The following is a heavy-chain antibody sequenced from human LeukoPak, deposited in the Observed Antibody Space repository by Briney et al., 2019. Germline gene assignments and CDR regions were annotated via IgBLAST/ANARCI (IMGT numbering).Heavy chain of an antibody. J-gene: IGHJ6*02. V-gene: IGHV4-34*01. CDR3: ARPTYFWSPYGMDV. CDR1: GGSFSGYY. CDR2: INHSGST. Sequence: SETLSLTCAVYGGSFSGYYWSWIRQPPGKGLEWIGEINHSGSTNYNPSLKSRVTISVDTSKNQFSLKLSTVTAADTAVYYCARPTYFWSPYGMDVWGQGTTVTVSS. D-gene: IGHD3-3*01.